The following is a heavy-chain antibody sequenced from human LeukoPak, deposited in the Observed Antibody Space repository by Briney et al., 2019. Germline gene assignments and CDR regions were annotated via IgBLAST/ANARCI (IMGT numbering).Heavy chain of an antibody. Sequence: PGGSLRLSCAASGFTFDDYTMHWVRQPPGKGLEWVSLISWDGGGAYYADSVKGRFTISRDNSKNSLYLQMDSLRTEDTALYYCVGSENLDYWGQGTLVTVSS. CDR2: ISWDGGGA. V-gene: IGHV3-43*01. CDR1: GFTFDDYT. J-gene: IGHJ4*02. D-gene: IGHD2/OR15-2a*01. CDR3: VGSENLDY.